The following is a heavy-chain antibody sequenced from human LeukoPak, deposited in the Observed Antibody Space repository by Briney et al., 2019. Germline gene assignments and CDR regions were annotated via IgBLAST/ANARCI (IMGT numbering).Heavy chain of an antibody. J-gene: IGHJ4*02. Sequence: TGGSLRLSCAASGFTVSSNYMSWVRQAPGKGLEWVSIIYSGGSTYYADSVKGRFTISRDNSKNTLYLQMNSLRAEDTAVYYCARKARLITMIVPSADYWGQGTLVTVSS. D-gene: IGHD3-22*01. CDR3: ARKARLITMIVPSADY. CDR1: GFTVSSNY. V-gene: IGHV3-66*02. CDR2: IYSGGST.